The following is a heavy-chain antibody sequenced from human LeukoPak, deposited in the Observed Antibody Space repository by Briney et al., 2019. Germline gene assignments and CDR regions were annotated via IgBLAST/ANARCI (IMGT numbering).Heavy chain of an antibody. Sequence: PSETLSLTCAVYGGSFSGYYWSWIRQPPGKGLEWIGEINHSGSTNYNPSLKSRVTISVGTSKNQFSLKLSSVTAADTAVYYCARGPGIAAAGTISENDYWGQGTLVTVSS. CDR3: ARGPGIAAAGTISENDY. CDR1: GGSFSGYY. J-gene: IGHJ4*02. D-gene: IGHD6-13*01. V-gene: IGHV4-34*01. CDR2: INHSGST.